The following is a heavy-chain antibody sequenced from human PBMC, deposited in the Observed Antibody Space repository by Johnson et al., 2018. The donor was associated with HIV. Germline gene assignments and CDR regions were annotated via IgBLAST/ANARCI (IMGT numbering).Heavy chain of an antibody. D-gene: IGHD3-22*01. Sequence: VQLVESGGGLVKPGRSLRLSCKASGFTFGDYAMNWVRQAPGEGPEWVANIKQDGTEKYYGDSMRGRFTISRDNARNSLYLEMNGLRAEDTAVYYCARERGFSSVLWKLSEDAFDIWGQGTMVTVSS. V-gene: IGHV3-7*01. J-gene: IGHJ3*02. CDR2: IKQDGTEK. CDR3: ARERGFSSVLWKLSEDAFDI. CDR1: GFTFGDYA.